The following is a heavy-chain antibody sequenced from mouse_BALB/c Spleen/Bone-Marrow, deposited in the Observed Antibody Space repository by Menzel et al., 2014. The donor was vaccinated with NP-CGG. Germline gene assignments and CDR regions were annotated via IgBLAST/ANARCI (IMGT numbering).Heavy chain of an antibody. CDR2: ISSGGSYT. Sequence: EVQGVESGGGLVKPGGSLKLSCAASGFTFSSYAMSWVRQSPEKRLEWVAEISSGGSYTYYPDTATGRFTISRDNAKNTLYLEMSSLRSEDTAMYYCAREEGNFLAYWGQGTLVTVSA. J-gene: IGHJ3*01. CDR1: GFTFSSYA. CDR3: AREEGNFLAY. V-gene: IGHV5-9-4*01. D-gene: IGHD2-1*01.